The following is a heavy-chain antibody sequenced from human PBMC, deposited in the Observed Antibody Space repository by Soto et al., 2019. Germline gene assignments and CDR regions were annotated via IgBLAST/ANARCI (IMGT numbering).Heavy chain of an antibody. D-gene: IGHD5-12*01. Sequence: EVQLVESGGGLVQPGRSLRLSCAASGFTFDDYAMHWVRQAPGKGLEWVSGISWNSGSIGYADSVKGRFTISRDNAKNSLYLQMNSLRAEDTALYYCAKDIDAPIGGYDSYAFDIWGQGTMVTVSS. CDR3: AKDIDAPIGGYDSYAFDI. V-gene: IGHV3-9*01. CDR2: ISWNSGSI. CDR1: GFTFDDYA. J-gene: IGHJ3*02.